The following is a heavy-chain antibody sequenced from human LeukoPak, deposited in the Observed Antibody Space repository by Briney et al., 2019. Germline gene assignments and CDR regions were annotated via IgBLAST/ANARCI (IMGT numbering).Heavy chain of an antibody. Sequence: GGSLRLSCAASGFTFSSYGMHWVRQAPGKGLEWVAVIWYDGSNKYYADSVRGRFTISRDNSKNTLYLQMNSLRAEDTAVYYCAKDTSRYNWNSHLIDYWGQGTLVTVSS. CDR3: AKDTSRYNWNSHLIDY. D-gene: IGHD1-7*01. V-gene: IGHV3-33*06. CDR2: IWYDGSNK. CDR1: GFTFSSYG. J-gene: IGHJ4*02.